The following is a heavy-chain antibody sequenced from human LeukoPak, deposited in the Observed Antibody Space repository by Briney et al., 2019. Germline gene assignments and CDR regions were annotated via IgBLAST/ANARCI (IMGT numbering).Heavy chain of an antibody. Sequence: GGSLRLSCAASGFTFSSYAMHWVRQAPGKGLEWVAVISYDGSSKYYADSVKGRFTISRDNSKNTLYLQMNSLRAEDTAVYYCARDLWADYWGQGTLVTVSS. V-gene: IGHV3-30-3*01. J-gene: IGHJ4*02. CDR1: GFTFSSYA. D-gene: IGHD3-16*01. CDR3: ARDLWADY. CDR2: ISYDGSSK.